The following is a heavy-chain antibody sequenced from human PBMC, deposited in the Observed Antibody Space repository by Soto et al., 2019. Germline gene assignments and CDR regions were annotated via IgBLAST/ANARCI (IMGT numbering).Heavy chain of an antibody. V-gene: IGHV1-18*01. CDR3: ARDRRNDFWRSAIYYYYGMDV. CDR2: ISAYNGNT. Sequence: QVQLVQSGAEVKKPGASVKVSCKASGYTFTSYGISWVRQAPGQGLEWMGWISAYNGNTNYAQKLQGRVIMTTDTSTSTAYMELRSLRSDDTAVYYCARDRRNDFWRSAIYYYYGMDVWGQGTTVTVSS. D-gene: IGHD3-3*01. CDR1: GYTFTSYG. J-gene: IGHJ6*02.